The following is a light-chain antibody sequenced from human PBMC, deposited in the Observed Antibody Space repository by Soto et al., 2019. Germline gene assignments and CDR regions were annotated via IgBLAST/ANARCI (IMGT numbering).Light chain of an antibody. J-gene: IGKJ4*01. CDR1: QSVSSN. CDR2: GAS. Sequence: EIVMTQSPATLSVSPGERATLSFLTSQSVSSNLAWYQQKPGQAPRLLIYGASSRATGIPDRFSGSGSGTDFTLTISRLEPEDFAVYYCQQYGSSPLTFGGGTKVDIK. CDR3: QQYGSSPLT. V-gene: IGKV3-20*01.